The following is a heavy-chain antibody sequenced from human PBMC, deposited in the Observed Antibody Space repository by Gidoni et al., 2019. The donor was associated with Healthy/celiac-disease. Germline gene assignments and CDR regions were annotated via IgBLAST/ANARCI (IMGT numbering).Heavy chain of an antibody. CDR3: ARDRTMVRGAMGY. D-gene: IGHD3-10*01. CDR1: GFTFSSYG. V-gene: IGHV3-33*01. Sequence: QVQLVESGGGVVQPGRYLRLSCAASGFTFSSYGMHWVRQAPGQGLEWVAVILYDGSNKYYADSVKGRFTISSDNSKNTLYLQMNSLRAEDTAVYYCARDRTMVRGAMGYWGQGTLVTVSS. CDR2: ILYDGSNK. J-gene: IGHJ4*02.